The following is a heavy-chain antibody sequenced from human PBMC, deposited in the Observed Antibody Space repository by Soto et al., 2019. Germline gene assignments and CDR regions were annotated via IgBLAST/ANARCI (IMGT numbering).Heavy chain of an antibody. D-gene: IGHD6-19*01. V-gene: IGHV1-46*01. CDR3: AIIRHIAVAH. CDR1: GYTFTSYY. CDR2: INPSGGST. Sequence: XSVKVSFNASGYTFTSYYMHXVRQAPGQGLEWMGIINPSGGSTSYAQKFQGRVTMTRDTSTSTVYMELSSLRSEDTAVYYCAIIRHIAVAHWGQGTLVTVSS. J-gene: IGHJ4*02.